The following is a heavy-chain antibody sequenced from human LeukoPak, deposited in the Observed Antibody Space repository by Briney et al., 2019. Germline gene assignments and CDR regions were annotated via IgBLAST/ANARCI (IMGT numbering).Heavy chain of an antibody. CDR3: ARLRPTYYYGSGSYYMSHWFDP. CDR1: GYTFTSYD. V-gene: IGHV1-8*01. CDR2: MNPNSGNT. J-gene: IGHJ5*02. D-gene: IGHD3-10*01. Sequence: AASVKVSCKASGYTFTSYDINWVRQATGQGLEWMGWMNPNSGNTGYAQKLQGRVTMTRNTSISTAYMELSSLRSEDTAVYYCARLRPTYYYGSGSYYMSHWFDPWGQGTLVTVSS.